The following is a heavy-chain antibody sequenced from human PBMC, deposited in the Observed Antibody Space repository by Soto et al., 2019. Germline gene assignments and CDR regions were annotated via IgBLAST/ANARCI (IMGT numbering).Heavy chain of an antibody. Sequence: QVQLQESDPGLVKRSQTLSLTYTVSGGSISSGDYYWSWIRQPPGKGLEWIGSIYYSGSTYYNPSLKSRVTISVDTSKTQFSLKLNSVTAADTAVYYCASRHSSPYFDYWGQGTLVTVSS. CDR3: ASRHSSPYFDY. CDR2: IYYSGST. J-gene: IGHJ4*02. CDR1: GGSISSGDYY. V-gene: IGHV4-30-4*01. D-gene: IGHD6-13*01.